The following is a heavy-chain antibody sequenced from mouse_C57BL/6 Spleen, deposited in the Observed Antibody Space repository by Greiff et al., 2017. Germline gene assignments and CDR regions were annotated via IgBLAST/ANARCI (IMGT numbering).Heavy chain of an antibody. Sequence: QVQLKQPGAELVKPGASVKMSCKASGYTFTSYWITWVKQRPGQGLEWIGDIYPGSGSTNYNEKFKSKATLTVDTSSSTAYMQLSSLTSEDSAVYYCAREGRAAQAYFDYWGQGTTLTVSS. D-gene: IGHD3-2*02. CDR3: AREGRAAQAYFDY. J-gene: IGHJ2*01. CDR2: IYPGSGST. CDR1: GYTFTSYW. V-gene: IGHV1-55*01.